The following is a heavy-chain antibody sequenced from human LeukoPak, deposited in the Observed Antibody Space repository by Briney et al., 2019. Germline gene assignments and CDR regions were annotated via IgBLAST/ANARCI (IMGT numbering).Heavy chain of an antibody. Sequence: PGGSLRLSCAASGFTFSSYEMNWVRRAPGKGLEWVSYISSGGSSIFYADSVKGRFTISRDNAKNSLYLQMNSLRAEDTAVYYCARFTPSGSHDAADLWGQGTMVTVSS. CDR2: ISSGGSSI. V-gene: IGHV3-48*03. J-gene: IGHJ3*01. CDR1: GFTFSSYE. D-gene: IGHD3-10*01. CDR3: ARFTPSGSHDAADL.